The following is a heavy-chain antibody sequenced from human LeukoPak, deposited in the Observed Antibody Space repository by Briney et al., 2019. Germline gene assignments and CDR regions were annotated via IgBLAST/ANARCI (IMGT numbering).Heavy chain of an antibody. V-gene: IGHV4-34*01. J-gene: IGHJ5*02. CDR1: GGSFSGYY. CDR2: INHSGST. CDR3: ASAMTTVTTGWFDP. D-gene: IGHD4-17*01. Sequence: SETLSLTCAVYGGSFSGYYWSWIRQPPGKGLEWIGEINHSGSTNYNPSLKGRVTISVDTSKNQFSLKLSSVTAADTAVYYCASAMTTVTTGWFDPWGQGTLVTVSS.